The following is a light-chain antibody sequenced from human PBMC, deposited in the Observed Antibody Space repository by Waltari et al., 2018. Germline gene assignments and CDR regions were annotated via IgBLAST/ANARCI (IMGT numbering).Light chain of an antibody. Sequence: EILLTQSPATLSLSPGYRATLSCRASQSVSSYLDWYQQKPGLAPRLLIYDASNRATGIPARFSGSGSGTDLTLTISSLEPEDFAVYYCQQRSNWPWTFGQGTKVEIK. CDR3: QQRSNWPWT. J-gene: IGKJ1*01. CDR2: DAS. CDR1: QSVSSY. V-gene: IGKV3-11*01.